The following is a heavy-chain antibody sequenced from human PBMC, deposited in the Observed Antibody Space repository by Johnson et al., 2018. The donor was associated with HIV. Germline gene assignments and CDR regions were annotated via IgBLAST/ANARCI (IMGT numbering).Heavy chain of an antibody. D-gene: IGHD1-1*01. J-gene: IGHJ3*02. CDR2: INRDGSEK. Sequence: VQLVESGGGLVKPGGSLRLSCAASGFTFRSYWMSWVRQAPGKGLEWVANINRDGSEKYYVDSVKGRFTISRDNSKNTLYLQMNSLRAEDTAVYYCATSTASDAFDIWGQGTMVTVSS. V-gene: IGHV3-7*01. CDR1: GFTFRSYW. CDR3: ATSTASDAFDI.